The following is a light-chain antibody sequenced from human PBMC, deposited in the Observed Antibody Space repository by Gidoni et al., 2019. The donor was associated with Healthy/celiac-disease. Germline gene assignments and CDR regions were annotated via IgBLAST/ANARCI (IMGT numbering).Light chain of an antibody. CDR3: QQSYSTLLT. Sequence: DIQMTHSPSSLSASVGERVTITCRASQSISSYLNWYQQKPGKAPKLLIYAASSLQSGVPSRFSGSGSGTDFTLTISSLQPEDFATYYCQQSYSTLLTFGGGTKVEIK. CDR2: AAS. J-gene: IGKJ4*01. V-gene: IGKV1-39*01. CDR1: QSISSY.